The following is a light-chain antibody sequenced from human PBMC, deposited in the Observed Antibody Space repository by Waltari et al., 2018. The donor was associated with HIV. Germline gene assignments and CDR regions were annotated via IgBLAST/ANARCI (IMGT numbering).Light chain of an antibody. CDR2: GSS. J-gene: IGKJ1*01. CDR3: QQYNSWPRT. CDR1: QSISGN. Sequence: DIVMTQSPATLSVYPGERVTLSCRASQSISGNLAWYQQRRGQAPRLLIYGSSTRASGIPARFSGSGSGPEFSLTISSLQSEDFAIYYCQQYNSWPRTFGQGTKLEI. V-gene: IGKV3-15*01.